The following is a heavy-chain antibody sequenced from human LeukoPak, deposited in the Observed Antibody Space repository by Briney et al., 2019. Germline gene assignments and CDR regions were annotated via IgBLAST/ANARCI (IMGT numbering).Heavy chain of an antibody. CDR1: GFTFSGYW. J-gene: IGHJ4*02. D-gene: IGHD3-22*01. Sequence: PGGSLRLSCAASGFTFSGYWMHWVRHAPGKGLVWVSRTNRDDSDTSYADSVKGRFTISRDKAKSTLYLQMNSLRAEDTAVYYCARSANYFDTSGQDYWGQGTLVTVSS. CDR3: ARSANYFDTSGQDY. V-gene: IGHV3-74*01. CDR2: TNRDDSDT.